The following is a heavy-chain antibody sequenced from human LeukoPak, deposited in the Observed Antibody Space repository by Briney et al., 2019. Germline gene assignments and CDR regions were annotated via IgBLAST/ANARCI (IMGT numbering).Heavy chain of an antibody. CDR3: ASYGSGSYYPN. CDR2: IYSGGGT. V-gene: IGHV3-53*01. D-gene: IGHD3-10*01. CDR1: GFTVSSNY. Sequence: GGSLRLSCAASGFTVSSNYMSWVRQAPGKGLEWVSVIYSGGGTYYADSMKGRFTISRDNSKNTLYLQMNSLRAEDTAVYYCASYGSGSYYPNWGQGTLVTVSS. J-gene: IGHJ4*02.